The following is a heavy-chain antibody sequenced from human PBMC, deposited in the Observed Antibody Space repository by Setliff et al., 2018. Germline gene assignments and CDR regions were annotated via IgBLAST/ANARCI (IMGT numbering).Heavy chain of an antibody. J-gene: IGHJ4*02. CDR2: IYVTEST. CDR3: AASRAYTGAVEEWFLPKSFDF. Sequence: ETLSLTCPVSGDSISNYYWNWIRQPAGKGLEWIGRIYVTESTKYNPSLKSRVTLSIDTSKNQFSLKLSSVTAADAALYYCAASRAYTGAVEEWFLPKSFDFWGQGSPVTVSS. D-gene: IGHD3-10*01. CDR1: GDSISNYY. V-gene: IGHV4-4*07.